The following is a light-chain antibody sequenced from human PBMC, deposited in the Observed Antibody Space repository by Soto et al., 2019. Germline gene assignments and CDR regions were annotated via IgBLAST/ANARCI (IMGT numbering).Light chain of an antibody. CDR1: RSVSTY. V-gene: IGKV3-11*01. CDR3: QRRANRPPWT. CDR2: DAS. J-gene: IGKJ1*01. Sequence: MLLTQTTVTLSLSPGERATLSCRASRSVSTYLAWYQHKAGQAPRLLIYDASKGATGIPARFSGSGSGTDFTLTISSLDPEDFAVYYGQRRANRPPWTSGQRTKADI.